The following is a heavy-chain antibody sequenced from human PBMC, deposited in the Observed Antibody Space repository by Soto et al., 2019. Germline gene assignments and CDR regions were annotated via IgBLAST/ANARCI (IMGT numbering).Heavy chain of an antibody. J-gene: IGHJ6*02. D-gene: IGHD3-22*01. CDR1: GYSFTSYW. CDR2: IYPGDSDT. CDR3: ARKKHYYDSSGYPSGYGMDV. V-gene: IGHV5-51*01. Sequence: GESLKISCKGSGYSFTSYWIGWVRQMPGKGLEWMGIIYPGDSDTRYSPSFQGQVTISADKSISTAYLQWSSLKASDTAMYYCARKKHYYDSSGYPSGYGMDVWGQGTTVTVSS.